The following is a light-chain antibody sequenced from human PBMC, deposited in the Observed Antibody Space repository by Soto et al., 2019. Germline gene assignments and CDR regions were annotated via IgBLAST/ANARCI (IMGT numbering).Light chain of an antibody. CDR3: QQRNNWPVT. CDR2: DAS. J-gene: IGKJ3*01. Sequence: EIQLTQSPGTLSSSPGERATISCRSSQSVSSSYLAWYQQKPGQAPRLLIYDASNMATGIPARFSGSGSGTDFTLTISSLEPEDFAVYYCQQRNNWPVTFGPGTKVDIK. V-gene: IGKV3D-20*02. CDR1: QSVSSSY.